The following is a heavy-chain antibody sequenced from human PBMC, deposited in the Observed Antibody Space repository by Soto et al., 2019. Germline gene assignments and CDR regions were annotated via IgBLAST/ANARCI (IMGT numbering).Heavy chain of an antibody. Sequence: GGSLRLSCAASGFTLSSYWMSWVRQAPGKGLEWVANIKQDGSEKYYVDSVKGRLTISRDNAKNSLYLQMNSLRAEDTAVYYCARDSPGAKSDSSRYCPSDYWGQGT. CDR2: IKQDGSEK. V-gene: IGHV3-7*01. J-gene: IGHJ4*02. D-gene: IGHD3-22*01. CDR3: ARDSPGAKSDSSRYCPSDY. CDR1: GFTLSSYW.